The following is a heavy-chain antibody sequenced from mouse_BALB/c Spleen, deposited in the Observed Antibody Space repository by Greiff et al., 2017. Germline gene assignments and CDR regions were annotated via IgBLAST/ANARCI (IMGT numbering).Heavy chain of an antibody. J-gene: IGHJ3*01. CDR3: ARRGIYDGYGGFAY. CDR1: GYTFSSYW. Sequence: VQLQQSGAELMKPGASVKISCKATGYTFSSYWIEWVKQRPGHGLEWIGEILPGSGSTNYNEKFKGKATFTADTSSNTAYMQLSSLTSEDSAVYYCARRGIYDGYGGFAYWGQGTLVTVSA. V-gene: IGHV1-9*01. CDR2: ILPGSGST. D-gene: IGHD2-3*01.